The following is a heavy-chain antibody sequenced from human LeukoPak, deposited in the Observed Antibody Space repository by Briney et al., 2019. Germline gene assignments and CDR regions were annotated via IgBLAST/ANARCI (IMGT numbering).Heavy chain of an antibody. CDR3: ARGGGSGYYPATGTFEI. D-gene: IGHD3-22*01. CDR2: IYYSGST. Sequence: SETLSLTCTVSGGSISSYYWSWIRQPPGKGLEWIGYIYYSGSTNYNLSLKSRVTISLDTSKNQFSLKLASVTAADTAVYYCARGGGSGYYPATGTFEIWGQGTMVTVSS. J-gene: IGHJ3*02. V-gene: IGHV4-59*08. CDR1: GGSISSYY.